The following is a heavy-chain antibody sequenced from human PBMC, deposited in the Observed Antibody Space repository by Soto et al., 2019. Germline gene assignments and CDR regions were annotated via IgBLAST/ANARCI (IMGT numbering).Heavy chain of an antibody. CDR2: IIPIFGTA. D-gene: IGHD3-10*01. CDR1: GGTFSSHA. V-gene: IGHV1-69*01. Sequence: QVQLVQSGAEVKKPGSSVKVSCKASGGTFSSHAISWVRQAPGQGLEWMGGIIPIFGTANYAQKFQGRVTITADESTSTAYMELSSLRSEDTAVYYCARKPFDSPGEFWFDPWGQGTLVTVSS. CDR3: ARKPFDSPGEFWFDP. J-gene: IGHJ5*02.